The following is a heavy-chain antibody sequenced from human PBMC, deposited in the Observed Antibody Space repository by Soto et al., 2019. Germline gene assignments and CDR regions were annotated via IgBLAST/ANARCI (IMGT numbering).Heavy chain of an antibody. V-gene: IGHV3-9*01. D-gene: IGHD2-21*01. Sequence: EVQLVESGGGLVQPGRSLRLSCAASGFTFDDYAMHWVRQAPGKGLEWVSGIRWNSGSIGYADSVKGRFTISRDNAKNSLYLQMNSLRAEDTALYYCAKDSYSAATYYFDYWGQGTLVTVSS. CDR1: GFTFDDYA. CDR3: AKDSYSAATYYFDY. CDR2: IRWNSGSI. J-gene: IGHJ4*02.